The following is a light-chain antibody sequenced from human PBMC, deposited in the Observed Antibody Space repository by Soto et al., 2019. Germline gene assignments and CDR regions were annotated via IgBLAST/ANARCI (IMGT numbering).Light chain of an antibody. Sequence: DSHMTNSPSSLSASVGDRFTMACRSSQSISTYLNWYQQKPGKAPKLLVYAASSLQSGVPSRFSGSGSGTDFTLTISSLQPEDFATFYCQQGYSTPPTFGQGTKVDI. CDR2: AAS. CDR1: QSISTY. CDR3: QQGYSTPPT. V-gene: IGKV1-39*01. J-gene: IGKJ1*01.